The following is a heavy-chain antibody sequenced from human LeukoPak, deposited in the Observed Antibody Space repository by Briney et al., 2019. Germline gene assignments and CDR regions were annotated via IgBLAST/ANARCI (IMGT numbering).Heavy chain of an antibody. CDR1: GGSISSYY. Sequence: SETLSLTCTDPGGSISSYYWSWIRQPAGKGLEWIGRIYTSGSTNYNPSLKSRVTMSVDTSKNQFALKLSSVTAADTAVYYCASLTWRLMDYWGQGTLVTVSS. CDR3: ASLTWRLMDY. D-gene: IGHD2-8*01. J-gene: IGHJ4*02. CDR2: IYTSGST. V-gene: IGHV4-4*07.